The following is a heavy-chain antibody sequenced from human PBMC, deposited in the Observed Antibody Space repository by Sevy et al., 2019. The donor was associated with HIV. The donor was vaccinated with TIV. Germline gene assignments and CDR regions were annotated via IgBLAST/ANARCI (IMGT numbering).Heavy chain of an antibody. J-gene: IGHJ3*01. Sequence: GGSLRLSCAASGXXFSSSSMNWVRXAPGKGLEWVSSIGSISNYIYYADSVKGRFTISRDNAKNSLYLQMSSLRAEDTAVYYCARDAREGSGHFHDXFDXWGQGTLVTVSS. CDR2: IGSISNYI. V-gene: IGHV3-21*01. CDR1: GXXFSSSS. D-gene: IGHD3-3*01. CDR3: ARDAREGSGHFHDXFDX.